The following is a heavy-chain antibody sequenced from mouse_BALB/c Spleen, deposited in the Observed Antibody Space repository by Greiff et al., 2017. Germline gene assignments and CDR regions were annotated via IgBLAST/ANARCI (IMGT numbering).Heavy chain of an antibody. J-gene: IGHJ2*01. Sequence: EVNVVESGGGLVKPGGSLKLSCAASGFTFSSYTMSWVRQTPEKRLEWVATISSGGSYTYYPDSVKGRFTISRDNAKNTLYLQMSSLKSEDTAMYYCTREITTVVGGGYFDYWGQGTTLTVSS. CDR3: TREITTVVGGGYFDY. D-gene: IGHD1-1*01. CDR2: ISSGGSYT. V-gene: IGHV5-6-4*01. CDR1: GFTFSSYT.